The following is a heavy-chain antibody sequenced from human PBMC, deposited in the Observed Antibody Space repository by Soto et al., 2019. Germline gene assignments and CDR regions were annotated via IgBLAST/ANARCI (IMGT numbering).Heavy chain of an antibody. CDR3: AAIRF. Sequence: EVQLLESGGGLVQPGGSLRLSCVVSGFTFSSYAMSWVRQAPGKGLEWVSLISGTGSTTYYADSVKGRFTIPRDNSKNTLYLQMNSLRADDTAVYYCAAIRFWGQGTLVTVSS. J-gene: IGHJ4*02. V-gene: IGHV3-23*01. CDR2: ISGTGSTT. CDR1: GFTFSSYA.